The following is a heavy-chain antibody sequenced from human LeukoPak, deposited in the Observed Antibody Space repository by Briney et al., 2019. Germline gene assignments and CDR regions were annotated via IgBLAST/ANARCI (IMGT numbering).Heavy chain of an antibody. D-gene: IGHD6-19*01. V-gene: IGHV4-38-2*01. CDR1: GYSISNGYY. CDR2: IYHTGST. CDR3: ASWTRSGWYSDDY. J-gene: IGHJ4*02. Sequence: SETLSLTCAVSGYSISNGYYWGWIRQPPGEGLEWIGNIYHTGSTYYIPSLTSRVTISVHTSKNQSSLKLRSVTAADTAVYYCASWTRSGWYSDDYWGQGTLVTVSS.